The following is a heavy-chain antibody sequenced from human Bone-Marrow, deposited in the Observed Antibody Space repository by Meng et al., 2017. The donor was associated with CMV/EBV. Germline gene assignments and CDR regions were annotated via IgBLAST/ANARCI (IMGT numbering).Heavy chain of an antibody. CDR1: GFTVSSNY. J-gene: IGHJ4*02. Sequence: LSLTCAASGFTVSSNYMSWVRQAPGKGLEWVSVIYSGGSTYYADSVKGRFTISRDNSKNTLYLQMNSLRAEDTAVYYCARDQGYYYDSSAPGENFDYWGQGTLVTVSS. CDR2: IYSGGST. D-gene: IGHD3-22*01. V-gene: IGHV3-53*01. CDR3: ARDQGYYYDSSAPGENFDY.